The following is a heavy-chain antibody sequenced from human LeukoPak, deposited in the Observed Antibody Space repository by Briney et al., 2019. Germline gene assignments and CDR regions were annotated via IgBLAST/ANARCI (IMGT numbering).Heavy chain of an antibody. CDR2: IKQDGTEK. V-gene: IGHV3-7*01. CDR3: ARVGCTTTSCLAN. J-gene: IGHJ4*02. CDR1: GLTSSCYW. D-gene: IGHD2-2*01. Sequence: GGSLRLSQAISGLTSSCYWMTWVRQAPGEGVELVANIKQDGTEKYYVDSVKGRFTISRDNAKNSLYLQMSSLRVEDTAVYYCARVGCTTTSCLANWGQGTLVTVSS.